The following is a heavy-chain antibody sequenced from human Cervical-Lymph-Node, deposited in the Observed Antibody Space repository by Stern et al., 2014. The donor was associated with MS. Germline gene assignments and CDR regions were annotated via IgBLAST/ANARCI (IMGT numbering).Heavy chain of an antibody. J-gene: IGHJ4*02. V-gene: IGHV1-3*01. CDR1: GHTLTTYD. Sequence: QVQLGQSGAEVKKPGASVKISCNAPGHTLTTYDIHWVRQAPGQRLEWMGWINAGNSSTRYSQKFQGRVTFTRDTSASTAYMDLSSLKAEDTAVYYCARSGGSSWHPTYYLHDWGQGTLVTVSS. D-gene: IGHD6-13*01. CDR2: INAGNSST. CDR3: ARSGGSSWHPTYYLHD.